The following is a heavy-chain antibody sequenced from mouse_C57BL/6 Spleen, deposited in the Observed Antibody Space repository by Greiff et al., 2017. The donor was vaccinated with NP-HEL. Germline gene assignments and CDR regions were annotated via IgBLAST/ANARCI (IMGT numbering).Heavy chain of an antibody. CDR3: TRYYGSSHWFAY. D-gene: IGHD1-1*01. V-gene: IGHV1-15*01. Sequence: VQLQQSGAELVRPGASVTLSCKASGYTFTDYEMHWVKQTPVHGLEWIGAIDPETGGTAYNQKFKGKAILTADKSSSTAYMELRSLTSEDSAVYYCTRYYGSSHWFAYWGQGTLVTVSA. CDR1: GYTFTDYE. CDR2: IDPETGGT. J-gene: IGHJ3*01.